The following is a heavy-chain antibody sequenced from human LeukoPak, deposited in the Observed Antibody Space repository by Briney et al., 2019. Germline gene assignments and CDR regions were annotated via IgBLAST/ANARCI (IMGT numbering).Heavy chain of an antibody. D-gene: IGHD3-22*01. J-gene: IGHJ4*02. CDR1: GGSISSSSYY. Sequence: SETLSLTCTVSGGSISSSSYYWGWIRQPPGKGLEWIGSISYSGSTYYNPSLKSRVTISVDTSKNQFSLKLSSVTAADTAVYYCARAGSHSSGYYYVAYYFDYWGQGTLVTVSS. V-gene: IGHV4-39*07. CDR2: ISYSGST. CDR3: ARAGSHSSGYYYVAYYFDY.